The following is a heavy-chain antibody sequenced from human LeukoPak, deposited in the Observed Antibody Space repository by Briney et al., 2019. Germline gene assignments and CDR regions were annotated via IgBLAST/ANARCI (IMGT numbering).Heavy chain of an antibody. J-gene: IGHJ4*02. CDR2: LWYGGSNK. CDR3: ARDPSITRTSYFDY. D-gene: IGHD1/OR15-1a*01. CDR1: GFTFIIFA. V-gene: IGHV3-33*08. Sequence: PGGSLRLSCSASGFTFIIFAMLGVRPSTGGGLVGGAVLWYGGSNKYYVHCVRGRFTLSRENCKNTLYLQINSLRDNDTDMYDCARDPSITRTSYFDYWGQETLVTVHS.